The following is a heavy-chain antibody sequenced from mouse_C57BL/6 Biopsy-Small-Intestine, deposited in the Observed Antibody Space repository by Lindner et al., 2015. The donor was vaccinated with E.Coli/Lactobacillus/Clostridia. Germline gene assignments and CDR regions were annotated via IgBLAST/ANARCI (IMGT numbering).Heavy chain of an antibody. J-gene: IGHJ2*01. CDR1: GYTVTDYY. Sequence: VQLQESGPEVVKPGASVKISCEASGYTVTDYYINWVKQRPGQGLEWIGWIYPGSGNTKYNEKFKGKATLTVDTSSTTAYMQLSSLTSEDSAVYFCASNSYSHSYYFDYWGQGTTLTVSS. V-gene: IGHV1-84*01. D-gene: IGHD2-12*01. CDR3: ASNSYSHSYYFDY. CDR2: IYPGSGNT.